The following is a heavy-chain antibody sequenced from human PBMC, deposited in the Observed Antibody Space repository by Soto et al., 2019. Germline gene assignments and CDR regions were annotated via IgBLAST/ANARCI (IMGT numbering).Heavy chain of an antibody. CDR3: ARDLIVVVPAATDYYYYMDV. CDR2: ISSSSSYI. CDR1: GFTFSSYS. V-gene: IGHV3-21*01. D-gene: IGHD2-2*01. Sequence: AGGSLRLSCAAPGFTFSSYSMNWVRQAPGEGVEGFSSISSSSSYIYYADSVKGRFTISRDNAKNSLYLQMNSLRAEDTAVYYCARDLIVVVPAATDYYYYMDVWGKGTTVTVSS. J-gene: IGHJ6*03.